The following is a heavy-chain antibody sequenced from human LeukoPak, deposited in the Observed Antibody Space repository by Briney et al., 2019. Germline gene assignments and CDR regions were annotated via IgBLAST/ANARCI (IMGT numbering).Heavy chain of an antibody. Sequence: ASVTVSCTASGYTFAIYDINWVRQAPGQGPEWMGWMNPNSGNTAYAQKFQGRITMTRSPSTSTAYMELRSLRSEDTAVYYCARYPPAIPNDYWGQGTLVTVSS. CDR2: MNPNSGNT. V-gene: IGHV1-8*01. J-gene: IGHJ4*02. D-gene: IGHD2-2*02. CDR1: GYTFAIYD. CDR3: ARYPPAIPNDY.